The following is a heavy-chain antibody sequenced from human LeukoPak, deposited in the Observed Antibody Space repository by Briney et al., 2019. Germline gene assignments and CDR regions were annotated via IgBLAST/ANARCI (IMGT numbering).Heavy chain of an antibody. Sequence: PGGSLRLSCAASGFTFDDYTMHWVRQAPGKVLEWVSLISWDGSSRYYADSVKGRFTISRDNSKNSLYLQMNSLRTEDTALYYCARDNEAWYFDLWGRGTPVTVSS. V-gene: IGHV3-43*01. J-gene: IGHJ2*01. CDR3: ARDNEAWYFDL. CDR2: ISWDGSSR. CDR1: GFTFDDYT.